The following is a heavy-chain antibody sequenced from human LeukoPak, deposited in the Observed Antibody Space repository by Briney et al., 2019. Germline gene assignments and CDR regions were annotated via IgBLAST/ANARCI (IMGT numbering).Heavy chain of an antibody. J-gene: IGHJ4*02. CDR3: ARGTSGYYDSSIFDY. D-gene: IGHD3-22*01. Sequence: PSETLSLTCTVSGASISTFYWSWIRQPPGKGLEWIGEINHSGSTNYNPSLKSRVTISVDTSKNQFSLKLSSVTAADTAVYYCARGTSGYYDSSIFDYWGQGTLVTVSS. CDR1: GASISTFY. V-gene: IGHV4-34*01. CDR2: INHSGST.